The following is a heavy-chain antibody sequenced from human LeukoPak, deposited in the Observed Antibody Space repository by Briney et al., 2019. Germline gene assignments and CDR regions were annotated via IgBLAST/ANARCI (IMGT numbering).Heavy chain of an antibody. CDR3: ARDGDVLVSYYMDV. CDR1: GFTFSSYS. CDR2: ISSGSNYI. V-gene: IGHV3-21*01. Sequence: GGSLRLSCAASGFTFSSYSMNWVRQAPGKGLEWVSSISSGSNYIYYADSVKGRFTISRDNAKSSLYLQMNSLRAEDTAVYYCARDGDVLVSYYMDVWGKGTTVTVSS. J-gene: IGHJ6*03. D-gene: IGHD2-21*02.